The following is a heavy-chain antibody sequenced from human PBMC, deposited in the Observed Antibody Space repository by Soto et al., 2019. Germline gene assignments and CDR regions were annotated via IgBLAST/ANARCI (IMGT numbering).Heavy chain of an antibody. CDR1: GYAFTGYY. CDR3: ASSSWYPGGFDP. D-gene: IGHD6-13*01. CDR2: INPNSGGT. J-gene: IGHJ5*02. Sequence: GASVKVSCKASGYAFTGYYMHWVRQAPGQGLEWMGWINPNSGGTNYAQKFQGWVTITADKSTSTAYMELSSLRSEDTAVYYCASSSWYPGGFDPWGQGTLVTVSS. V-gene: IGHV1-2*04.